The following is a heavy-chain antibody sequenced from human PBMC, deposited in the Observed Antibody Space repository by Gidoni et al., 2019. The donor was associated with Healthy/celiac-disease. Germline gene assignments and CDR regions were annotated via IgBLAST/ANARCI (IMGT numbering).Heavy chain of an antibody. J-gene: IGHJ6*02. CDR2: IWYDGRNK. V-gene: IGHV3-33*01. D-gene: IGHD2-2*01. Sequence: QVQLVASGGGVVQPGRSLRLSCAASGFTFSRYGMHWVRQAPGKGLAWVAVIWYDGRNKYYAESVKGRLTISRDNSKNTLYLQMNSLRAEDTAVYYCAREQIVVVPAASYGMDVWGQGTTVTVSS. CDR1: GFTFSRYG. CDR3: AREQIVVVPAASYGMDV.